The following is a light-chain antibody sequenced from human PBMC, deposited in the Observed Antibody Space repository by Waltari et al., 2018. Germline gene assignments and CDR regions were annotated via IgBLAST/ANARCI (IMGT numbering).Light chain of an antibody. J-gene: IGLJ2*01. CDR3: YSAADNSLV. CDR2: KDS. Sequence: RWFQQKPGQAPLVVIYKDSERPSGIPERFSGSSSGTTVTLTVSGAQLDDEADYYCYSAADNSLVFGGGTKLTVL. V-gene: IGLV3-27*01.